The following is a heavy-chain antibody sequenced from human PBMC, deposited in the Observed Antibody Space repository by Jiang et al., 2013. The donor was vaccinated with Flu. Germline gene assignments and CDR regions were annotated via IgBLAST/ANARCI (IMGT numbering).Heavy chain of an antibody. CDR2: IDYSGYT. CDR1: GGSISNSRYY. CDR3: ARLRRGGDYYYYDMDV. Sequence: SGSGLVKPSETLSLTCTVSGGSISNSRYYWGWIRQPPGKGLEWIGSIDYSGYTFYNPSLKSRVTIAADTSKNYFSLKLNSVTATDTSMYYCARLRRGGDYYYYDMDVWGQGTIVTVSS. D-gene: IGHD3-10*01. V-gene: IGHV4-39*02. J-gene: IGHJ6*02.